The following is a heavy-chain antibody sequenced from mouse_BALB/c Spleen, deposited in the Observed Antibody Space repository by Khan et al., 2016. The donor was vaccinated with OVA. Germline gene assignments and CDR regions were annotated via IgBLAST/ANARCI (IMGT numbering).Heavy chain of an antibody. Sequence: QVQLQQSGAELVRPGASVKLSCKTSGYIFTSYWIHWVKQRSGQGLVWIARIYPGTDNTYYNEKLKDRATLTADRSSSTAYMQLSSLKSEDSAVYFCAREEALYYLDYWGQGTTLTVSS. V-gene: IGHV1S132*01. D-gene: IGHD3-2*02. CDR3: AREEALYYLDY. J-gene: IGHJ2*01. CDR1: GYIFTSYW. CDR2: IYPGTDNT.